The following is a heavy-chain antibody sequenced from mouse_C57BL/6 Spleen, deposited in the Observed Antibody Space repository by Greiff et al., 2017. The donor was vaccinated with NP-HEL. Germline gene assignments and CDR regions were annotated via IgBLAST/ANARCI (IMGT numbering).Heavy chain of an antibody. CDR1: GYTFTDYN. CDR3: ARIYYYGSSYFDY. CDR2: INPNNGGT. D-gene: IGHD1-1*01. V-gene: IGHV1-22*01. Sequence: EVQVVESGPELVKPGASVKMSCKASGYTFTDYNMHWVKQSHGKSLEWIGYINPNNGGTSYNQKFKGKATLTVNKSSSTAYMELRSLTSEDSAVYYCARIYYYGSSYFDYWGQGTTLTVSS. J-gene: IGHJ2*01.